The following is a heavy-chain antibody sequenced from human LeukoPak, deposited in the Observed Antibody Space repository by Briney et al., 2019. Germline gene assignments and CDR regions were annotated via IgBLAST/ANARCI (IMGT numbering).Heavy chain of an antibody. Sequence: PGGSLRLSCAASGFTFSSYGIHWVRQAPGKGLEWVAFIQYDGSNEYYADSVKGRFTVSRDNSKYTVYLQMNSLRPEDAAVYYCASGEDIVVVPAAPFDIWGQGTMVTVSS. D-gene: IGHD2-2*01. CDR2: IQYDGSNE. V-gene: IGHV3-30*02. CDR3: ASGEDIVVVPAAPFDI. CDR1: GFTFSSYG. J-gene: IGHJ3*02.